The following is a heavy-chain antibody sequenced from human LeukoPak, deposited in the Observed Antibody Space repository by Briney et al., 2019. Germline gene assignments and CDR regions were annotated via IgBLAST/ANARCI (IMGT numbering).Heavy chain of an antibody. Sequence: ASVKGSCKASGYTFINYDINRVRQATGQGVEGVGWVNPSSGNIGFAQKFQGRVTMTRNTPISTAYMELSSLRSEDTAVYYCARREYDILTGYSSFDYWGQGTLVTVSS. CDR1: GYTFINYD. V-gene: IGHV1-8*01. CDR2: VNPSSGNI. J-gene: IGHJ4*02. D-gene: IGHD3-9*01. CDR3: ARREYDILTGYSSFDY.